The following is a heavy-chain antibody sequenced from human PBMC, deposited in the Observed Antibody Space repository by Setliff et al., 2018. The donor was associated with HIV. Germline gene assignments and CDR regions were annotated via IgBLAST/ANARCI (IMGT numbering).Heavy chain of an antibody. V-gene: IGHV3-49*04. CDR3: ITDRLPGGGTYYTGFLGY. CDR2: IRSKAFGGTT. J-gene: IGHJ4*02. Sequence: GGSLRLSCTTSGFTFGDYLMSWVRQAPGKGLEWVGFIRSKAFGGTTEYAASVKGRFTISKDDSQNTLYLQMNSLKTEDTAVYYCITDRLPGGGTYYTGFLGYWGLGTLVTVSS. D-gene: IGHD1-26*01. CDR1: GFTFGDYL.